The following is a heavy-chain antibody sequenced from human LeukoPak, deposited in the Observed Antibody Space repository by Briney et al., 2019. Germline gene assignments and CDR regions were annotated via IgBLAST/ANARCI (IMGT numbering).Heavy chain of an antibody. J-gene: IGHJ4*02. CDR2: ISGRGGST. CDR3: AKEEKWLVLRYFDY. D-gene: IGHD6-19*01. Sequence: GGSLRLSCAASGFTFSCYSMSWVRQAPGKGLEWVSAISGRGGSTYYADSVKGRFTISRDNSKNTLYLQMNSLRAKDTAVYYCAKEEKWLVLRYFDYWGQGTLVTVSS. CDR1: GFTFSCYS. V-gene: IGHV3-23*01.